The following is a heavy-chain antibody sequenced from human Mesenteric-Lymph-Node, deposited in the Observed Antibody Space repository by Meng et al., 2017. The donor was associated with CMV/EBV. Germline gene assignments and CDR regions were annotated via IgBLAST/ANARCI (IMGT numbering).Heavy chain of an antibody. CDR3: VRELPDTYRFDN. V-gene: IGHV3-30*02. CDR2: ISLDGYRE. Sequence: GGSLRLSCAASGFLFSNYHIHWVRQAPGKGLEWVACISLDGYREYFADSVKGRFAVSRDNSETTASLHMNSLRAEDTAVYHCVRELPDTYRFDNWGQGTLVTVSS. J-gene: IGHJ4*02. CDR1: GFLFSNYH. D-gene: IGHD3-10*01.